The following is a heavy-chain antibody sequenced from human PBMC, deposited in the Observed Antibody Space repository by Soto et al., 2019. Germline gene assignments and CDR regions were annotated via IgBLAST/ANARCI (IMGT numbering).Heavy chain of an antibody. CDR2: ISGDGGST. D-gene: IGHD3-22*01. Sequence: GGSLRLSCAASGFTFDDYAMHWVRQAPGKGLEWVSLISGDGGSTYYADSVKGRFTISRDNSKNSLYLQMNSLRTEDTALYYCAKVMGSYYYDSSGYFDYGGQGTLVTVSS. CDR3: AKVMGSYYYDSSGYFDY. V-gene: IGHV3-43*02. CDR1: GFTFDDYA. J-gene: IGHJ4*02.